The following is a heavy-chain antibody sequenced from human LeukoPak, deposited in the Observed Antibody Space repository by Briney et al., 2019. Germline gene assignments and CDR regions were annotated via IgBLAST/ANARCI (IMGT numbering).Heavy chain of an antibody. CDR2: ISWNSGSL. Sequence: PGGSLRLSCAASGFTFDDYAMHWVRQAPGKGLEWVSGISWNSGSLGYADSVKGRFTISRDNAKNSIYLQMNSLKLEDMALYYCAKGEAGYSSGLDYWGQGTLVIVSS. CDR3: AKGEAGYSSGLDY. J-gene: IGHJ4*02. D-gene: IGHD6-19*01. V-gene: IGHV3-9*03. CDR1: GFTFDDYA.